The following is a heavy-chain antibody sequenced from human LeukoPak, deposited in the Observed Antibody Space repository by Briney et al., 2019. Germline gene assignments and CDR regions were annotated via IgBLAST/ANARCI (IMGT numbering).Heavy chain of an antibody. Sequence: SETLSLTCTVSGGSISSSSYYWGWIRQPPGKGLEWIGSIYYSGSTNYNPSLKSRVTISVDTSKNQFSLKLSSVTAADTAVYYCARVWRDTVNYYYMDVWGKGTTVTVSS. CDR2: IYYSGST. CDR3: ARVWRDTVNYYYMDV. V-gene: IGHV4-39*07. D-gene: IGHD5-18*01. J-gene: IGHJ6*03. CDR1: GGSISSSSYY.